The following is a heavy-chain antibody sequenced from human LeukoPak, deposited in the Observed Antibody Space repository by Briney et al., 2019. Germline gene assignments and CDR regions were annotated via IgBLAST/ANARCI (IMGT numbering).Heavy chain of an antibody. Sequence: LGESLKISCKASGYSFSSYWIAWVRQIPGKGLEWMGIINPADSDTRYSLSIQGQVTISADRSNSTAYLQWSSLKASDTAIYYCARGEGGYNYAFWGQGTLVSVSS. V-gene: IGHV5-51*01. J-gene: IGHJ4*02. D-gene: IGHD5-24*01. CDR2: INPADSDT. CDR3: ARGEGGYNYAF. CDR1: GYSFSSYW.